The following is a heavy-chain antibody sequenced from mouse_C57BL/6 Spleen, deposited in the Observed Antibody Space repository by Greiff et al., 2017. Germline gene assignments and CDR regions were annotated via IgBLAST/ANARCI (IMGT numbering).Heavy chain of an antibody. CDR1: GFTFSSYG. D-gene: IGHD1-1*01. CDR3: ARHEGGSSPFDY. Sequence: EVMLVESGGDLVKPGGSLKLSCAASGFTFSSYGMSWVRLTPDKRLEWVATISSGGSYTYYPDSVKGRFPISRDNAKNTLCLQMSSLKSEDTAMYYCARHEGGSSPFDYWGQGTTLTVSS. CDR2: ISSGGSYT. J-gene: IGHJ2*01. V-gene: IGHV5-6*01.